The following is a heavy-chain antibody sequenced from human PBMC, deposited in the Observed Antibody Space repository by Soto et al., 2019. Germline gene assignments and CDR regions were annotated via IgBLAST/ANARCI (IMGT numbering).Heavy chain of an antibody. CDR3: ARPSHRRLISALDI. V-gene: IGHV1-18*04. CDR1: GYLFASNS. D-gene: IGHD3-3*02. Sequence: QGLLAQSGTEVKKPGASVKVACKASGYLFASNSISWVRQAPGQGLECLGWISAYNGDTKYAQRLQGRVTMTTATSTSTAYLELRSLRSDDTAVYYCARPSHRRLISALDIWGQGTMVIVSS. CDR2: ISAYNGDT. J-gene: IGHJ3*02.